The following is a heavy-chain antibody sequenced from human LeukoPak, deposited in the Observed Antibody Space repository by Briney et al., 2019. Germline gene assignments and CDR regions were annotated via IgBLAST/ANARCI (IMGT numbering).Heavy chain of an antibody. V-gene: IGHV1-24*01. CDR1: QYSFTDYA. CDR2: FDPEDGET. D-gene: IGHD5-12*01. J-gene: IGHJ4*02. CDR3: ATLSGYDWKKTYYFDY. Sequence: ASVKVSCKASQYSFTDYAVHWVRQAPGQRLEWMGGFDPEDGETIYAQKFQGRVTMTEDTSTDTAYMELSSLRSEDTAVYYCATLSGYDWKKTYYFDYWGQGTLVTVSS.